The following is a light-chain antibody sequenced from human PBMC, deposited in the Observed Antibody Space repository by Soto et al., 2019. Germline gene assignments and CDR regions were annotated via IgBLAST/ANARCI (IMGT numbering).Light chain of an antibody. CDR1: QSITTY. CDR2: AES. CDR3: QQSYTTPPT. Sequence: DIQMTQSPSSLSASVGDRVTITCRASQSITTYLNWYKQKPGKAPRLLIYAESSLQSGVPSRFSGSGFGTDFTLTISSLQPEDFATYYCQQSYTTPPTFGGGTKVEIK. V-gene: IGKV1-39*01. J-gene: IGKJ4*01.